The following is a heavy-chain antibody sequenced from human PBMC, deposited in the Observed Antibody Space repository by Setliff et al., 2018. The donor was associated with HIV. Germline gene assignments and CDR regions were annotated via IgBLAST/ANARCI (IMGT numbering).Heavy chain of an antibody. CDR1: GYTFTSYD. CDR3: ARVLGGYSSSWYRWQPDFDY. CDR2: MNPNSGNT. D-gene: IGHD6-13*01. V-gene: IGHV1-8*02. J-gene: IGHJ4*02. Sequence: GASVKVSCKASGYTFTSYDINWVRQATGQGLEWMGWMNPNSGNTGYAQKFQGRVTMTRNTSISTAYMELSSLRSEDTAVYYCARVLGGYSSSWYRWQPDFDYWGQGTLVTVSS.